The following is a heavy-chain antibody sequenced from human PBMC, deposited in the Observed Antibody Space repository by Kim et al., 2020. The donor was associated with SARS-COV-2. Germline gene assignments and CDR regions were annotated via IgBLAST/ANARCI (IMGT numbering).Heavy chain of an antibody. J-gene: IGHJ4*02. D-gene: IGHD3-22*01. CDR1: GFTFDDYA. CDR3: AKDTYYYDSSGYHDY. V-gene: IGHV3-43*02. CDR2: ISGDGGST. Sequence: GGSLRLSCAASGFTFDDYAMHWVRQAPGKGLEWVSLISGDGGSTYYADSVKGRFTISRDNSKNSLYLQMNSLRTEDTALYYCAKDTYYYDSSGYHDYWGQGTLVTVSS.